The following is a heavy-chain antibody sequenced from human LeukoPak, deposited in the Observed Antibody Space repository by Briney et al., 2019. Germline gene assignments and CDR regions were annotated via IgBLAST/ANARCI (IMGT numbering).Heavy chain of an antibody. CDR2: ISYDGSNK. J-gene: IGHJ4*02. CDR1: GFTFSNYG. Sequence: GGSLRLSCAASGFTFSNYGMHWVRQAPGKGLEWVAVISYDGSNKYYADSVRGRFTISRDNSKNTSYLQMDSLRTEDTAMYYCAKGRQMSTTPYDYWGQGTLVTVSS. CDR3: AKGRQMSTTPYDY. V-gene: IGHV3-30*18. D-gene: IGHD5-24*01.